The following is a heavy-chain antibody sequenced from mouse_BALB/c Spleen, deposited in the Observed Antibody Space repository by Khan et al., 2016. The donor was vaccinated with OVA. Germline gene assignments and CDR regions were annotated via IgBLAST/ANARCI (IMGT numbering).Heavy chain of an antibody. CDR3: TQERESAY. CDR2: IRLKSNNYAT. CDR1: GFTFSNYW. D-gene: IGHD1-3*01. Sequence: EVQLQESGGGLVQPGGSMKLSCVASGFTFSNYWMNWVRQSPEKGLEWVAEIRLKSNNYATHYAESVKGRFTISRDDSKSSVYLQMNNLRAEDTVIYYCTQERESAYRGQGTTLTVSS. V-gene: IGHV6-6*02. J-gene: IGHJ2*01.